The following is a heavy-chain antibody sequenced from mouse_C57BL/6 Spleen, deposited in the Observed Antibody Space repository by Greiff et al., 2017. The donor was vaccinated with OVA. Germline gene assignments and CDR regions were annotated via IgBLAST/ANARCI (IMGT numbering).Heavy chain of an antibody. CDR3: ARRGLDY. CDR1: GYTFTDHN. D-gene: IGHD2-13*01. Sequence: EVHLVESGPELVKPGASVKIPCKASGYTFTDHNMDWVKQSHGKSLEWIGDINPNNGGTIYNQKFKGKATLTVDKSSSTAYMELRSLTSEDTAVYYCARRGLDYWGQGTSVTVSS. J-gene: IGHJ4*01. V-gene: IGHV1-18*01. CDR2: INPNNGGT.